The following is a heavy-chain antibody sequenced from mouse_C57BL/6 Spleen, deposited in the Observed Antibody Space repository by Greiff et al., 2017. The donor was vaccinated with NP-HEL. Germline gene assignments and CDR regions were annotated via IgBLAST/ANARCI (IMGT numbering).Heavy chain of an antibody. CDR1: GFTFSSYG. V-gene: IGHV5-6*01. Sequence: EVQLMESGGDLVKPGGSLKLSCAASGFTFSSYGMSWVRQTPDKRLEWVATISSGGSYTYYPDSVKGRFTISRDNAKNTLYLQMSSLKSEDTARYYGARRDYGPFAYWGKGTLVTVSA. CDR3: ARRDYGPFAY. J-gene: IGHJ3*01. D-gene: IGHD2-4*01. CDR2: ISSGGSYT.